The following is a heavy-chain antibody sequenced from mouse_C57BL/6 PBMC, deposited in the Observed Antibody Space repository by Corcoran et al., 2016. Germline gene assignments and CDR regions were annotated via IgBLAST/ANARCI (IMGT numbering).Heavy chain of an antibody. Sequence: QIQLVQSGPELKKPGETVKISCKASGYTFTTYGMSWVKQAPGKGLKWMGWINTYSGVPTYADDFKGRFAFSLETSASTAYLQINNLKNEDTATYFCARPAYYSNYGGYFDYWGQGTTLTVSS. CDR1: GYTFTTYG. CDR2: INTYSGVP. D-gene: IGHD2-5*01. CDR3: ARPAYYSNYGGYFDY. V-gene: IGHV9-3*01. J-gene: IGHJ2*01.